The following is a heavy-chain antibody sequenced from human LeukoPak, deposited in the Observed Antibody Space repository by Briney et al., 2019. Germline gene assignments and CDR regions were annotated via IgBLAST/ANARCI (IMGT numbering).Heavy chain of an antibody. Sequence: NPSETLSLTCAVYGGSFSGYYWSWIRQPPGKGLEWIGYIYYSGSTNYNPSLKSRVTISVDTSKNQFSLKLSSVTAADTAVYYCARSNYYDSSGYLYYYYYYMDVWGKGTTVTVSS. CDR1: GGSFSGYY. J-gene: IGHJ6*03. D-gene: IGHD3-22*01. CDR3: ARSNYYDSSGYLYYYYYYMDV. CDR2: IYYSGST. V-gene: IGHV4-59*01.